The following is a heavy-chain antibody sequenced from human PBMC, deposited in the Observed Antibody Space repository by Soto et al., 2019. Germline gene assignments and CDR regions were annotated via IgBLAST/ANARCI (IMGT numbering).Heavy chain of an antibody. J-gene: IGHJ4*02. V-gene: IGHV1-3*01. CDR2: INAGNGNT. CDR3: ARDIKAAAPDY. CDR1: GYTFTSYA. Sequence: QVQLVQSGAEVKKPGASVKVSCKASGYTFTSYAMHWVRQAPGQRLEWMGWINAGNGNTKYSQTFQGRVNITRDTTELTDYMELSCLRPEETAVYYCARDIKAAAPDYWGQGTLVTGPS. D-gene: IGHD2-15*01.